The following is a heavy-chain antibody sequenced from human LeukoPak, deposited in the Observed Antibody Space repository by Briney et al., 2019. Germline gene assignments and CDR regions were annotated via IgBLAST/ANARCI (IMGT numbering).Heavy chain of an antibody. CDR1: GFTFSSYG. V-gene: IGHV3-30*18. D-gene: IGHD3-10*02. CDR2: ISHDGSNK. CDR3: AELGITMIGGV. J-gene: IGHJ6*04. Sequence: PGGSLRLSCAASGFTFSSYGMHWVRQAPGKGLEWVAVISHDGSNKHYADSVKGRFTISRDNSKNTLYLQMNSLRAEDTAVYYCAELGITMIGGVWGKGTTVTISS.